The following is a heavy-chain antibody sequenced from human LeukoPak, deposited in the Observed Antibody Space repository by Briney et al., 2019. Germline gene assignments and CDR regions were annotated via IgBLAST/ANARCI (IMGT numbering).Heavy chain of an antibody. CDR2: IKQDGSEK. D-gene: IGHD6-19*01. CDR1: GFTFSSYW. Sequence: GGSLRLSCAASGFTFSSYWMSWVRQAPGKGLEWVANIKQDGSEKYYVGSVKGRFTISRDNAKNSLYLQMNSLRAEDTAVYYCAREGSGWYKDFDYWGQGTLVTVSS. CDR3: AREGSGWYKDFDY. J-gene: IGHJ4*02. V-gene: IGHV3-7*01.